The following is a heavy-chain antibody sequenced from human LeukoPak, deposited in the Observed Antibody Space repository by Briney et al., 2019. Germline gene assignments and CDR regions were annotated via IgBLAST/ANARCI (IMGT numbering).Heavy chain of an antibody. CDR3: VRRGDGYPYYFDY. Sequence: PSETLSLTCAVSAASFSSHYWTWIRQSPGKGLEWIGYISYIGSTNYNPSLKSRLTISVDTSKNQFSLKLSSVTAADTAVYYCVRRGDGYPYYFDYWGQGTLVTVSS. CDR2: ISYIGST. CDR1: AASFSSHY. J-gene: IGHJ4*02. V-gene: IGHV4-59*11. D-gene: IGHD5-24*01.